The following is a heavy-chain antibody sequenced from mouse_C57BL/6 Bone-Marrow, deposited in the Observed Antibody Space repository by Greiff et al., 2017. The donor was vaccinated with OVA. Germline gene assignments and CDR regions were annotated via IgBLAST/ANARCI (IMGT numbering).Heavy chain of an antibody. Sequence: VQLQQSGAELVRPGASVKLSCTASGFNIKDDYMHWVKQRPEQGLEWIGWIDPENGDTEYASKFQGKATITADTSSNTAYLQLSSLTSEDTAVYYCARCGYYGDWYFDVWGTGTTVTVSS. CDR1: GFNIKDDY. D-gene: IGHD1-1*01. V-gene: IGHV14-4*01. CDR3: ARCGYYGDWYFDV. CDR2: IDPENGDT. J-gene: IGHJ1*03.